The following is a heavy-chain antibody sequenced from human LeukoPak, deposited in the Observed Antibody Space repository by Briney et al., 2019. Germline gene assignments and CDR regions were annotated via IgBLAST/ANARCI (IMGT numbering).Heavy chain of an antibody. CDR3: ARGTYYYDSSGSRGNFDY. CDR1: GFTFSSYS. Sequence: GGSLRLSCAASGFTFSSYSMNWVRQATGKGLEWVSAIGTAGDTYYPGSVKGRFTISRENAKNSLYLQMNSLRAGDTAVYYCARGTYYYDSSGSRGNFDYWGQGTLVTVSS. CDR2: IGTAGDT. V-gene: IGHV3-13*01. J-gene: IGHJ4*02. D-gene: IGHD3-22*01.